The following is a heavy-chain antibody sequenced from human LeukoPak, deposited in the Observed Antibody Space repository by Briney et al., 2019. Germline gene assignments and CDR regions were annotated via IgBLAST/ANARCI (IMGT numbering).Heavy chain of an antibody. V-gene: IGHV3-23*01. CDR1: GFTFSSHS. CDR3: SAQPEALAGGLHY. D-gene: IGHD6-19*01. J-gene: IGHJ4*02. Sequence: GGSLRPSCAVSGFTFSSHSMTWVRQAPGKGLDWVSTISPSGGSTFYADSVKGRFAVSRDNSRNTLYLQMNTLRAEDTAVYYCSAQPEALAGGLHYWGQGALVTVSS. CDR2: ISPSGGST.